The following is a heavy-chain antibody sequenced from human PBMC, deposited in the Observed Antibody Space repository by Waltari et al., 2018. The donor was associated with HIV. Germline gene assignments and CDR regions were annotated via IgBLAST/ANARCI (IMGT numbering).Heavy chain of an antibody. CDR2: VEQDGSEE. CDR1: GFTFISHW. V-gene: IGHV3-7*03. D-gene: IGHD4-17*01. J-gene: IGHJ4*02. CDR3: TTPVTTRG. Sequence: EVHLVESGGGLVQPGGSLRLSCAASGFTFISHWMYLFRQAPGKGWEWVANVEQDGSEENYVDSGKGRFTISRDNAKNSMYLQMNSLRAEDTAVYYCTTPVTTRGWGQGTLVTVSS.